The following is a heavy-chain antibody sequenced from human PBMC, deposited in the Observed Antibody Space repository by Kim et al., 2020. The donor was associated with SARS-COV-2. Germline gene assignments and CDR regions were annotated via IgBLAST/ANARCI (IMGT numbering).Heavy chain of an antibody. CDR1: GFTFDNYA. CDR2: ISWNSGKI. J-gene: IGHJ5*02. V-gene: IGHV3-9*01. D-gene: IGHD3-10*01. CDR3: AKGTLALRFGEPPQFDP. Sequence: GGSLRLSCATSGFTFDNYAMHWVRQAPGKGLEWVSGISWNSGKIVYADSVKGRFTISRDNAKNSLYLQMNSLRTEDTAFYYCAKGTLALRFGEPPQFDPWGQGTLVTVSS.